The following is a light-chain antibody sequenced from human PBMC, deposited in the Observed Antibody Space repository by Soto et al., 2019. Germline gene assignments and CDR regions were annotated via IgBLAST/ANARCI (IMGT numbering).Light chain of an antibody. V-gene: IGKV3-15*01. CDR1: QSVTIN. Sequence: EIVMTQSPATLSVSPGERATLSCRASQSVTINLAWYQQKPGQAPRLLIYGVSTRATGLPARFSGSGSGTDFTLTISSLQSEDSAVYYCQQYNNWPPLTFGQGTRLEIK. J-gene: IGKJ5*01. CDR2: GVS. CDR3: QQYNNWPPLT.